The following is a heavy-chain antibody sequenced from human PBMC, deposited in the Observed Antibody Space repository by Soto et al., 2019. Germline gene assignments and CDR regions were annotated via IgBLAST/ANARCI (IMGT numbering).Heavy chain of an antibody. J-gene: IGHJ4*02. CDR3: ARDRLRGYDSSGFYS. Sequence: GASVKVSCKASGYTFTGYYMHWVRQAPGQGLEWMGWINPNSGGTNFAQKFEDRVTMTTATSTNTVFLELRSLKSDDTAIYYCARDRLRGYDSSGFYSWGQGTMVTVSS. V-gene: IGHV1-2*02. D-gene: IGHD3-22*01. CDR2: INPNSGGT. CDR1: GYTFTGYY.